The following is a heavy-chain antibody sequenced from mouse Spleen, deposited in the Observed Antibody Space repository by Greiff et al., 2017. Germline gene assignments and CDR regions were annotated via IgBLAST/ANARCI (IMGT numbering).Heavy chain of an antibody. CDR2: IYPGSGNT. D-gene: IGHD1-1*01. Sequence: QVQLQQSGPELVKPGASVKISCKASGYTFTDYYINWVKQKPGQGLEWIGWIYPGSGNTKYNEKFKGKATLTVDTSSSTAYMQLSSLTSEDTAVYFCARIPLLDYGSSSRYWYFDVWGAGTTVTVSS. J-gene: IGHJ1*01. V-gene: IGHV1-84*02. CDR3: ARIPLLDYGSSSRYWYFDV. CDR1: GYTFTDYY.